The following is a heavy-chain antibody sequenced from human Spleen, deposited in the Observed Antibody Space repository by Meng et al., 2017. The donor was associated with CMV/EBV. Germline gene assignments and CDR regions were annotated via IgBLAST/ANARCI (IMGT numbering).Heavy chain of an antibody. Sequence: QVQLQQGGAGALKPAKTLALTCADYGGSFSGYYWSWIRQPPGKGLEWIGEINHSGSTNYNPSLKSRVTISVDTSKNQFSLKLSSVTAADTAVYYCARLNVEMATRSSWFDPWGQGTLVTVSS. V-gene: IGHV4-34*01. J-gene: IGHJ5*02. CDR2: INHSGST. D-gene: IGHD5-24*01. CDR3: ARLNVEMATRSSWFDP. CDR1: GGSFSGYY.